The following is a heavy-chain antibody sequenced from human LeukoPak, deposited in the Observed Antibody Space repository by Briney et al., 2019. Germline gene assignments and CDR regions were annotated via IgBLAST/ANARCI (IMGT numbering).Heavy chain of an antibody. V-gene: IGHV3-20*04. J-gene: IGHJ4*02. Sequence: GGSLRLSCAASGFTFDDYGMSWVRQAPGKGLEWVSGINWNGGSTGYADSVKGRFTISRDNAKNSLYLQMNGLRAEDTALYYCASLGYCSSTSCLYWGQGTLVTVSS. CDR2: INWNGGST. D-gene: IGHD2-2*01. CDR1: GFTFDDYG. CDR3: ASLGYCSSTSCLY.